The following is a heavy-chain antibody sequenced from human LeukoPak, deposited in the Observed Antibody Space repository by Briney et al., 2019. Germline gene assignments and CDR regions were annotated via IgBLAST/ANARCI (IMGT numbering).Heavy chain of an antibody. Sequence: RGSLRLSCAASGFSFSTFDMHCVRQAPGKGLGWVSYISYGESNIYYADTVKGRFTISRDNSNNTLYLQMNSLRGDDTAVYYCARGTDYTSSYYYHYPMDVWGKGTTVTVSS. CDR1: GFSFSTFD. CDR2: ISYGESNI. V-gene: IGHV3-30*04. D-gene: IGHD6-6*01. J-gene: IGHJ6*03. CDR3: ARGTDYTSSYYYHYPMDV.